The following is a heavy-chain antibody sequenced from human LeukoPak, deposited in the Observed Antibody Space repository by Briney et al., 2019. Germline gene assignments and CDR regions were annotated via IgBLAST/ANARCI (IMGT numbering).Heavy chain of an antibody. V-gene: IGHV1-69*13. CDR2: IIPIFGTA. CDR3: ARRRDYGGYLYY. Sequence: GASVKVSCKASGGTFSSYAISWVRQAPGQGLEWMGGIIPIFGTANYAQKFQGRVTITADESTSTAYMELSSLRSEDTAVYYCARRRDYGGYLYYWGQGTLVTVSS. CDR1: GGTFSSYA. D-gene: IGHD4-23*01. J-gene: IGHJ4*02.